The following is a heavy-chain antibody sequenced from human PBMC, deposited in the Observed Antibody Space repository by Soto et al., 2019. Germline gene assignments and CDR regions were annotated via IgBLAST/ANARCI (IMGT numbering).Heavy chain of an antibody. J-gene: IGHJ4*02. Sequence: GESLKISCQVSGYTFTIYWIGWVRQMPGKGLEWMGIIYPSDSDTRYSPSFQGQVTISADQSINTAYLQWDSLKASDTAIYYCARPANTVADHFDLWGQGTPVTVSA. CDR2: IYPSDSDT. CDR3: ARPANTVADHFDL. D-gene: IGHD4-17*01. CDR1: GYTFTIYW. V-gene: IGHV5-51*01.